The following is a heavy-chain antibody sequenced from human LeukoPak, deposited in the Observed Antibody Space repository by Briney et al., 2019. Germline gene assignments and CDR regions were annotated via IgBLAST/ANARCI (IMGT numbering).Heavy chain of an antibody. CDR1: GFTFSSYA. CDR3: ARGRRGMITFGGVIGPYYFDY. V-gene: IGHV3-30*01. J-gene: IGHJ4*02. CDR2: ISYDGSNK. Sequence: GSPRLSCAASGFTFSSYAMHWVRQAPGKGLEWVAVISYDGSNKYYADSVKGRFTISRDNSKNTLYLQMNSLRAEDTAVYYCARGRRGMITFGGVIGPYYFDYWGQGTLVTVSS. D-gene: IGHD3-16*02.